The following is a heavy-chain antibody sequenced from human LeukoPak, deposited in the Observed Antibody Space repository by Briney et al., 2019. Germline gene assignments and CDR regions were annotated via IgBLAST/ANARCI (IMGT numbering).Heavy chain of an antibody. CDR1: GFTFDDYA. V-gene: IGHV3-9*01. Sequence: GRSLRLSCAASGFTFDDYAMHWVRHTPGKGLEWVSGLSWNGASSDYSDSVKGRFTISRDNAKNSLHLQMNSLRAEDTALYFCAKAGTYYRDGSGNGYYNYFEIWGQGTPVTVSS. J-gene: IGHJ4*02. CDR3: AKAGTYYRDGSGNGYYNYFEI. D-gene: IGHD3-22*01. CDR2: LSWNGASS.